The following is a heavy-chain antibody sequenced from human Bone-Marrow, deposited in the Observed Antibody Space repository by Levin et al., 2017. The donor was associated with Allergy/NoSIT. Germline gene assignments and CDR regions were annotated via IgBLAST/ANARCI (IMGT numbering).Heavy chain of an antibody. V-gene: IGHV1-69*10. D-gene: IGHD3-22*01. CDR1: GDTFNNYA. J-gene: IGHJ4*02. Sequence: SVKVSCKTSGDTFNNYAISWVRQAPGQGLEWIGGILPMIDIANYAEKFQARVTITADESTNTAYMEMSSLRSGDTAVYYCARALYYSDGSDFYYEYYFDYWGQGTLVTVSS. CDR2: ILPMIDIA. CDR3: ARALYYSDGSDFYYEYYFDY.